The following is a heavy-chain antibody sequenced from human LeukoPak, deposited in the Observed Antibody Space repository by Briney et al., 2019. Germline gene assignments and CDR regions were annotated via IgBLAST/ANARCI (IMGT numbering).Heavy chain of an antibody. D-gene: IGHD6-13*01. CDR3: ARRTAAGYYFDY. Sequence: GETLKISCKGSGYSFTSYWLGWVRQMPGKGLEWMGIIHPGDSDTRYSPSFQGQVTISADKSISTAYLQRSRLKASDTAMYYCARRTAAGYYFDYWGQGTLVTVSS. V-gene: IGHV5-51*01. J-gene: IGHJ4*02. CDR2: IHPGDSDT. CDR1: GYSFTSYW.